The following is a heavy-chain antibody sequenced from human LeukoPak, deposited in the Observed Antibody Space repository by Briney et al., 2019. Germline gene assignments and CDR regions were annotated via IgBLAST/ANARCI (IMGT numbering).Heavy chain of an antibody. D-gene: IGHD6-13*01. CDR3: ARVDGSSWYEIDY. CDR2: IYYSGST. Sequence: SETLSLTCTVSGGSISSSSYYWGWIRQPPGKGLEWIGSIYYSGSTYYNPSLKSRVTISVDTSKNQFSLKLSSVTAADTAVYYCARVDGSSWYEIDYWAREPWSPSPQ. J-gene: IGHJ4*02. CDR1: GGSISSSSYY. V-gene: IGHV4-39*07.